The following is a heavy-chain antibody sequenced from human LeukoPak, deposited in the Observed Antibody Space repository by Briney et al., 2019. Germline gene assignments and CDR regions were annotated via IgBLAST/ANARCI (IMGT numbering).Heavy chain of an antibody. Sequence: ASVNVSYKASVYTFTDYYLHWVRQAPGQGLEWMGWINHKRGGTKYAQKFQGRVTMTRDTSISTAYMDLSSLRSDDTAFYYCARDRGTDTRLYYYYYYMDVWGKGTTVTVSS. CDR1: VYTFTDYY. D-gene: IGHD2-2*01. CDR2: INHKRGGT. CDR3: ARDRGTDTRLYYYYYYMDV. V-gene: IGHV1-2*02. J-gene: IGHJ6*03.